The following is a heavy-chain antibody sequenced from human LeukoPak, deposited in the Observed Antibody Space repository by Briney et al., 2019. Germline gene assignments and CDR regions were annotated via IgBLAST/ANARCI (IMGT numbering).Heavy chain of an antibody. CDR1: GYTFTSYY. Sequence: ASVKVSCKASGYTFTSYYMHWVRQAPGQGLEWMGWISAYNGNTNYAQKLQGRVTMTTDTSTSTAYMELRSLRSDDTAVYYCARDQAQGWNYVYNWFDPWGQGTLVTVSS. J-gene: IGHJ5*02. V-gene: IGHV1-18*04. CDR3: ARDQAQGWNYVYNWFDP. D-gene: IGHD1-7*01. CDR2: ISAYNGNT.